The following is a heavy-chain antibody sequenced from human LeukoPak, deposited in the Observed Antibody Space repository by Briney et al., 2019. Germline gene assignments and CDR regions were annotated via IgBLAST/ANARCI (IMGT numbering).Heavy chain of an antibody. CDR2: ISTYNANT. D-gene: IGHD5-24*01. J-gene: IGHJ4*02. CDR1: GYIFTTYF. Sequence: ASVKVSCKASGYIFTTYFIHWVRQAPGQGLEWMGWISTYNANTNYAQEFQGRVTMTTDTSTSIAYMELRSLRSDDTAVYYCARRSQNGYNSPIDYWGQGTLVTVSS. CDR3: ARRSQNGYNSPIDY. V-gene: IGHV1-18*04.